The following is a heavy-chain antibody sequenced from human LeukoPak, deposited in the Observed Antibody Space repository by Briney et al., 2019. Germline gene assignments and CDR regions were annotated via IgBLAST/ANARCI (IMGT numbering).Heavy chain of an antibody. CDR3: ARGPDYYYGMDV. V-gene: IGHV1-18*04. CDR1: GYTFTGYY. J-gene: IGHJ6*02. CDR2: ISAYNGNT. Sequence: GASVKVSCKASGYTFTGYYMHWVRQAPGQGLEWMGWISAYNGNTNYAQKLQGRVTMTTDTSTSTAYMELRSLRSDDTAVYYCARGPDYYYGMDVWGQGTTVTVSS.